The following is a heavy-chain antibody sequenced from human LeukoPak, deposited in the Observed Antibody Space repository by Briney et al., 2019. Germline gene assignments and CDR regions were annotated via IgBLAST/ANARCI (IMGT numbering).Heavy chain of an antibody. CDR3: ARGPMGFYYYYYMDV. CDR2: MNPNSGNT. V-gene: IGHV1-8*01. CDR1: GYTFTSYD. Sequence: ASVKVSCKASGYTFTSYDINWVRQATGQGLEWMGWMNPNSGNTGYAQKFQGRVTVTRNTSISTAYMELSSLRSEDTAVYYCARGPMGFYYYYYMDVWGKGTTVTVSS. J-gene: IGHJ6*03. D-gene: IGHD3-10*01.